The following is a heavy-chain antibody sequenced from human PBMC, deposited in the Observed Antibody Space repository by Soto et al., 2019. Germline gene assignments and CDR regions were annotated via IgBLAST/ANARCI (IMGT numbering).Heavy chain of an antibody. V-gene: IGHV4-59*01. CDR1: GGSISSYY. CDR3: ARWGAGYYYGMDV. CDR2: IYYSGST. Sequence: QVQLQESGPGLVKPSETLSLTCTVSGGSISSYYWSWIRQPPGKGLEWIGYIYYSGSTNYNPSLKSRVTISVDTSNNQFSLKLSSVTAADTAVYYCARWGAGYYYGMDVWGQGTTVTVSS. D-gene: IGHD3-16*01. J-gene: IGHJ6*02.